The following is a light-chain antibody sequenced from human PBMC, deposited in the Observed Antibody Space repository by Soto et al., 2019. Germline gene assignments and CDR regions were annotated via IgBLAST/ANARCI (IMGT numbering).Light chain of an antibody. CDR1: SSNIGESY. CDR3: ASWDSSLRAVV. CDR2: DNN. Sequence: QSVLTQPPSVSADPGQKVTISCSGSSSNIGESYVSWYQHLPETAPRLLIYDNNDRPSGIPDRFSGSKSATSATLGITGLQTEDEALYYCASWDSSLRAVVFGGGTKLTVL. V-gene: IGLV1-51*01. J-gene: IGLJ2*01.